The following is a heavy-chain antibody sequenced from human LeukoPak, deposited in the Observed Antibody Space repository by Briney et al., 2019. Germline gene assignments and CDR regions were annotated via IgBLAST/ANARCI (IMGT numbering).Heavy chain of an antibody. CDR3: ARANFLYCSSSTCLFDY. D-gene: IGHD2-2*01. J-gene: IGHJ4*02. Sequence: ASVKVSCKASGYSFTDYYMHWVRQAPGQGFEWMGWINPNDGDTNYAQKFQGRVTMTRDTSISTAHMEVSRLRSDDTAVYYCARANFLYCSSSTCLFDYWGQGTLVTVSS. CDR1: GYSFTDYY. CDR2: INPNDGDT. V-gene: IGHV1-2*02.